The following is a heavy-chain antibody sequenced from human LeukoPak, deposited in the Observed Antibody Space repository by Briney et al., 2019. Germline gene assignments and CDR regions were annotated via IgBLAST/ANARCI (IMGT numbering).Heavy chain of an antibody. CDR2: ISPSGGST. CDR3: ARVPHEIAAAPYYYYYYMDV. Sequence: ASVKLSCKAFGYTFTGYWMHWVRQAPGQGPGWMGVISPSGGSTIYAQKFKGRVTLTRDMSTSTDYLELSSLRAEDTAVYYCARVPHEIAAAPYYYYYYMDVWGKGTTVTISS. J-gene: IGHJ6*03. CDR1: GYTFTGYW. D-gene: IGHD6-13*01. V-gene: IGHV1-46*01.